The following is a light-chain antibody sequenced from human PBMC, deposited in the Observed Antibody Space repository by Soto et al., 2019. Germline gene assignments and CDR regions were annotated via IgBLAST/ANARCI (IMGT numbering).Light chain of an antibody. CDR1: QGISSY. V-gene: IGKV1-8*01. J-gene: IGKJ1*01. CDR3: QQYYSYPPWT. CDR2: AAS. Sequence: ALPMTQSTASLSASTGDRVTLTCRASQGISSYLAWYQQKPGKAPKLLFYAASTLQSGVPSRFSGSGSGTDFTLTISCLQSEDFATYYCQQYYSYPPWTFGQGTKVDIK.